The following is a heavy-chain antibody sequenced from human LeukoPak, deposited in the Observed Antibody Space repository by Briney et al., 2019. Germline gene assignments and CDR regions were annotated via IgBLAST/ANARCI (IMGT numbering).Heavy chain of an antibody. J-gene: IGHJ5*02. D-gene: IGHD6-13*01. CDR1: GYTFTSYA. CDR3: ARDIDRVFNWFDP. V-gene: IGHV1-3*01. CDR2: INAGNGNT. Sequence: AASVKVSCKASGYTFTSYAMHWVRQAPGQRLGWMGWINAGNGNTKYSQKFQGRVTITRDTSASTVYMELSSLRSEDTAVYYCARDIDRVFNWFDPWGQGTLVTVSS.